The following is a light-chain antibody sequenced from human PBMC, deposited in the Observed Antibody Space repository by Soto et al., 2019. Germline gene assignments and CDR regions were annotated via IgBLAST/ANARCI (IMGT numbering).Light chain of an antibody. CDR3: NSYAGDIIRFV. Sequence: QSALTQPASVSGSPGQSVTISCTGTSSDVGAYKYVSWYQQHPGKAPKLMIYEVSNRPSGVSNRFSGSKSGNTASPTISGLQADDEADYYCNSYAGDIIRFVFGTGTKVT. J-gene: IGLJ1*01. V-gene: IGLV2-14*01. CDR1: SSDVGAYKY. CDR2: EVS.